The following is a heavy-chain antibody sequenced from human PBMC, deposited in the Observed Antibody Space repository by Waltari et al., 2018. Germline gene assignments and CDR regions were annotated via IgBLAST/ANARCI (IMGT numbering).Heavy chain of an antibody. CDR3: ARVATKTYSSPVPGRPYYYGMDV. CDR2: INSDGSSR. J-gene: IGHJ6*02. CDR1: GFTLSRYW. D-gene: IGHD3-22*01. V-gene: IGHV3-74*01. Sequence: EEQLVESGGGLAQPGESLRLSCAASGFTLSRYWMDWVSQAPGKGLVWVSRINSDGSSRTYADSVKGRFTISRDNAKNTLYVQMNRLRAEDTAVYYCARVATKTYSSPVPGRPYYYGMDVWGQGTTVTVSS.